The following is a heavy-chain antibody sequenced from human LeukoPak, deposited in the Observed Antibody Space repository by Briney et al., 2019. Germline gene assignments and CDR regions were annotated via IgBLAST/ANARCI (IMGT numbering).Heavy chain of an antibody. CDR3: ARLDTAMVYWYFDL. CDR2: ISAYNDNT. D-gene: IGHD5-18*01. J-gene: IGHJ2*01. Sequence: RASVKVSCKASGYTFSSYGISWVRQAPGQGLEWMGWISAYNDNTNYAHKFQGRVTMTTDASTSTGYMELRSLRSDDTAVYYCARLDTAMVYWYFDLWGRGTLVTVSS. V-gene: IGHV1-18*01. CDR1: GYTFSSYG.